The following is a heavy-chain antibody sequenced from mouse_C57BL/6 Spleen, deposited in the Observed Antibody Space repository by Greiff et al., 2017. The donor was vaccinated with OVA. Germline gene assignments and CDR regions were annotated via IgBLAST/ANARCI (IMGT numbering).Heavy chain of an antibody. Sequence: EVQLQQSGPELVKPGASVKISCKASGYTFTDYYMNWVKQSHGKSLEWIGDINPNNGGTSYNQKFKGKATLTVDKSSSTAYMELRSLTSEDSAVYYCAILPPYAMDYWGQGTSVTVSS. CDR2: INPNNGGT. J-gene: IGHJ4*01. V-gene: IGHV1-26*01. CDR3: AILPPYAMDY. CDR1: GYTFTDYY.